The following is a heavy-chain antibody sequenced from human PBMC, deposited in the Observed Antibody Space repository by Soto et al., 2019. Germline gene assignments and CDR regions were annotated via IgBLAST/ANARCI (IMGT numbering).Heavy chain of an antibody. V-gene: IGHV1-69*12. CDR2: IIPVFGAT. CDR3: AREGADRDGYSVIDY. J-gene: IGHJ4*02. Sequence: QVQLVQSGAEVKKPGSSVKVSCKASGGTFSNYAISWVRQAPGQGLEWMGGIIPVFGATNYAQKFQGRVTITADESTSTAYMEMSSLRSDDTTVYYCAREGADRDGYSVIDYWGQGTLVTVSS. CDR1: GGTFSNYA. D-gene: IGHD5-18*01.